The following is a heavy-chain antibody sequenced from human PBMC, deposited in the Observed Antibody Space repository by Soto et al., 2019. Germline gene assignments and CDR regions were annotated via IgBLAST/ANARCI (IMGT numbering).Heavy chain of an antibody. V-gene: IGHV4-59*08. CDR2: IHYSGST. Sequence: QVQLQESGPGLVQPSETLSLTCTVSGGSITGYYWSWIRQPPGKGPEWIGNIHYSGSTNYNPSRKGRVTRQVDKSKNQLSLRLSSVTAAETAVYYCAKHSYYSNPLRFDPGGQGTLVTFST. CDR3: AKHSYYSNPLRFDP. CDR1: GGSITGYY. J-gene: IGHJ5*02. D-gene: IGHD4-4*01.